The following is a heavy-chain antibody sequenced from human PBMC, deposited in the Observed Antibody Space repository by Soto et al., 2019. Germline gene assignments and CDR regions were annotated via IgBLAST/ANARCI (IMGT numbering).Heavy chain of an antibody. Sequence: AETLSLTCTVSGGSISSSRYYWGWIRQPPGKGLEWIGSNYYSGSTYYNPSLNSRVTISVDTSKNQFSLKLSSVTAEDTAVYYCARREEVAGQYNWFDPWGQGTLVTVSS. CDR2: NYYSGST. J-gene: IGHJ5*02. V-gene: IGHV4-39*01. D-gene: IGHD6-19*01. CDR3: ARREEVAGQYNWFDP. CDR1: GGSISSSRYY.